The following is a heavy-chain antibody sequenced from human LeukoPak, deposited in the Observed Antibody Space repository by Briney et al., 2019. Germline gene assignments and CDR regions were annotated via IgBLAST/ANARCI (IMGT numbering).Heavy chain of an antibody. V-gene: IGHV3-48*02. Sequence: PGGSLRLSCAASGFTFSSYSMNWARQAPGKGLEWVSFITTSSSTIYYADSVKGRFTISRDNAKNSLYLQMNSLREEDTAVYYCARVRSSYYFDYWGQGTLVTVSS. CDR3: ARVRSSYYFDY. D-gene: IGHD6-6*01. J-gene: IGHJ4*02. CDR2: ITTSSSTI. CDR1: GFTFSSYS.